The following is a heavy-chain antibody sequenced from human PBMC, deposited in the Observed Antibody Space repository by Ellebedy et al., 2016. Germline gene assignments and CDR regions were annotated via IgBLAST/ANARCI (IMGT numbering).Heavy chain of an antibody. D-gene: IGHD3-10*01. CDR3: ATYGSGSYFGY. CDR1: GYTFTGYY. Sequence: ASVKVSCKASGYTFTGYYMHWVRQAPGQGLEWMGWINPNSGGTNYAQEFQGWVTMTRDTSISTAYMELSRLRSDDTAVYYCATYGSGSYFGYWGQGTLVTVSS. J-gene: IGHJ4*02. CDR2: INPNSGGT. V-gene: IGHV1-2*04.